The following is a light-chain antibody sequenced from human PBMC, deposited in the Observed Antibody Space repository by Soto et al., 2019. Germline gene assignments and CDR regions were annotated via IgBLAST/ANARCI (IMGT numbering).Light chain of an antibody. Sequence: DIQMTQSPSTLSASVGDRVTITCRASQNINSWLAWYQQKPGKAPKLLIYKASSLESGVPSRFSCSGSGTEFTLTINSLQPDDYAADYCQQYEIYPITFGQGTRLEIK. CDR3: QQYEIYPIT. CDR2: KAS. J-gene: IGKJ5*01. V-gene: IGKV1-5*03. CDR1: QNINSW.